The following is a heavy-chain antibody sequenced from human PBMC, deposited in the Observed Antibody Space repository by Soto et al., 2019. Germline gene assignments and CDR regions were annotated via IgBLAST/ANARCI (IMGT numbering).Heavy chain of an antibody. V-gene: IGHV1-18*01. CDR1: GYTFTSYG. D-gene: IGHD4-17*01. CDR3: ARDVMTTVTINWFDP. J-gene: IGHJ5*02. Sequence: ASVKVSCKASGYTFTSYGISWVRQAPGQGLEWMGWISAYNGNTNYAQKLQGRVTMTTDTSTSTAYMELRSLRSDDTAVYYCARDVMTTVTINWFDPWGQGTLVTVSS. CDR2: ISAYNGNT.